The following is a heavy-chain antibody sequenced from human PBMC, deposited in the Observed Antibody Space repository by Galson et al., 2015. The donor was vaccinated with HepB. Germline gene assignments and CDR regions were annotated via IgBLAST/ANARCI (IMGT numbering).Heavy chain of an antibody. CDR2: INPSGGST. Sequence: SVKVSCKASGYTFTSYYMHWVRQAPGQGLEWMGIINPSGGSTSYAQKFQGRVTITRDTSTSTVYMELSSLRSEDTAVYYCARASWFGESGYYYYYMDVWGKGTTVTVSS. CDR1: GYTFTSYY. J-gene: IGHJ6*03. CDR3: ARASWFGESGYYYYYMDV. D-gene: IGHD3-10*01. V-gene: IGHV1-46*01.